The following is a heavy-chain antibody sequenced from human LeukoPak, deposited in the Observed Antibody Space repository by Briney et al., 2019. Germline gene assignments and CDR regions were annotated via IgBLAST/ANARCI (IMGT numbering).Heavy chain of an antibody. J-gene: IGHJ5*02. CDR2: IKQDGSEK. CDR3: ARDWGIVVAPAAIPHNWFDP. Sequence: GGSLRLSCAAAGFTFSSYWMSWVRQAPGKGLEWVANIKQDGSEKYYVDSVKGRFTISRDNAKNSLYLQMNSLRAEDTAVYYCARDWGIVVAPAAIPHNWFDPWGQGTLVTVSS. CDR1: GFTFSSYW. V-gene: IGHV3-7*01. D-gene: IGHD2-2*02.